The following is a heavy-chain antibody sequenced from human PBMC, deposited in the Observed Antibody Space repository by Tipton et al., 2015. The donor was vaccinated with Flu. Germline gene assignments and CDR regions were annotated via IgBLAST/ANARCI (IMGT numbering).Heavy chain of an antibody. J-gene: IGHJ4*02. CDR3: ARTDSTLTIFFDY. D-gene: IGHD4-11*01. V-gene: IGHV4-31*03. CDR2: ISYSGIT. CDR1: GGSISSGGYY. Sequence: LRLSCTVSGGSISSGGYYWSWIRQHPGKGLEWIGYISYSGITYYNPSLKSRVTISVDTSKNQFSLKVSSVTAADTAVYYCARTDSTLTIFFDYWGQGTLVPVSS.